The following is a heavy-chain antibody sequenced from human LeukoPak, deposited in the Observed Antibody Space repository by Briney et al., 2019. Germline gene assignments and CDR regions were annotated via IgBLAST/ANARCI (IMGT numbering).Heavy chain of an antibody. CDR1: GYTFTSYD. CDR2: MNPNSGNT. V-gene: IGHV1-8*03. D-gene: IGHD3-3*01. J-gene: IGHJ6*03. CDR3: ARSPSHTIYDFWSGFLTYCYYMDV. Sequence: ASVKVSCKASGYTFTSYDINWVRQATGQGLEWMGWMNPNSGNTGYAQKFQGRVTITRNTSISTAYMELSSLRSEDTAVYYCARSPSHTIYDFWSGFLTYCYYMDVWGKGTTVTVSS.